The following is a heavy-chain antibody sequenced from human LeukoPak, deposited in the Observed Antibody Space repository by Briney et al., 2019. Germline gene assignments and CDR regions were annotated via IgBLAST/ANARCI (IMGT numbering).Heavy chain of an antibody. J-gene: IGHJ6*03. CDR1: GGSISSGGYY. V-gene: IGHV4-30-2*01. CDR2: IYHSGST. CDR3: ARSMVRGVSMDV. Sequence: SQTLSLTCTVSGGSISSGGYYWSWIRQPPGKGLEWIGYIYHSGSTYYNPSLKSRVTISVDRSKNQFSLKLSSVTAADTAVYYCARSMVRGVSMDVWGKGTTVTVSS. D-gene: IGHD3-10*01.